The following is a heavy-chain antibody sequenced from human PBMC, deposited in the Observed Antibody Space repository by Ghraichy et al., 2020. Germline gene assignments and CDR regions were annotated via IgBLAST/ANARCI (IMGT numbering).Heavy chain of an antibody. D-gene: IGHD7-27*01. V-gene: IGHV3-23*01. CDR1: GFTFSSYA. CDR3: AKDIRTGDGQIPDD. J-gene: IGHJ4*02. Sequence: GSLRLSCAVSGFTFSSYAMSWVRQAPGKGLEWVSGITGGGGNTYYADSVKGRFTISRDNSKNTLFLQMHSLRVEDTAVYYCAKDIRTGDGQIPDDWGQGTLVTVSS. CDR2: ITGGGGNT.